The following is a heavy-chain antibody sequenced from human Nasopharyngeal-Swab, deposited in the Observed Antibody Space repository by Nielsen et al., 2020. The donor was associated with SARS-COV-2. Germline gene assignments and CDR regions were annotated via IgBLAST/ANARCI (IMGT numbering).Heavy chain of an antibody. D-gene: IGHD5-12*01. V-gene: IGHV4-59*01. J-gene: IGHJ4*02. CDR2: ISYSGST. CDR3: ARISNSGYDPFDY. Sequence: SETLSLTCTVSSGSISGYSWSWIRQPPGKGLEWIGYISYSGSTNYNPSPKSRVTLSIDTSKNQFSLKLSSMTAADTAVYYCARISNSGYDPFDYWGQGTLVTVSS. CDR1: SGSISGYS.